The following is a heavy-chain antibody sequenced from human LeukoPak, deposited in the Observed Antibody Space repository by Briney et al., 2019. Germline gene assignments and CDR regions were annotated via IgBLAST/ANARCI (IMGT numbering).Heavy chain of an antibody. CDR3: ARGIAAAGTGLFN. V-gene: IGHV3-53*01. Sequence: GGPLRLSCTVSGFTVSSNYMTWVRQAPGKGLEWVSVIYSDGTTYNADSAKGRFTISRDNSKNILYLQINSLRAEDTAVYYCARGIAAAGTGLFNWGQGTLLTVSS. J-gene: IGHJ4*02. CDR1: GFTVSSNY. D-gene: IGHD6-13*01. CDR2: IYSDGTT.